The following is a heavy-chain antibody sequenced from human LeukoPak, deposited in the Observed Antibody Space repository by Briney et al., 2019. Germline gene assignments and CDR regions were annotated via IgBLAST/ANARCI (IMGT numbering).Heavy chain of an antibody. D-gene: IGHD4-23*01. Sequence: GASVKVSCKASGGTFSSYAISWVRQAPGQGLEWMGGIIPIFGTANYAQKFQGRVTITADESTRTAYMELSSLRSEDTAVYYCARSPSTASVDYYYYYGMDVWGKGTTVTVSS. CDR1: GGTFSSYA. CDR2: IIPIFGTA. J-gene: IGHJ6*04. V-gene: IGHV1-69*13. CDR3: ARSPSTASVDYYYYYGMDV.